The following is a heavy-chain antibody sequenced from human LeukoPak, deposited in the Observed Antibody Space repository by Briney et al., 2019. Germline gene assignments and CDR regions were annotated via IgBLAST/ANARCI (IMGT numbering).Heavy chain of an antibody. V-gene: IGHV1-18*01. D-gene: IGHD1-26*01. CDR3: ASQYIVGATTDAFDI. Sequence: GASVKVSCKASGYTFTSDGISWVRGAPGEGVGGVGWISAYNGNTHYAQKPQGSVTMTTDTSTSTAYMELRSLRPDDTAVYYCASQYIVGATTDAFDIWGQGTMVTVSS. J-gene: IGHJ3*02. CDR2: ISAYNGNT. CDR1: GYTFTSDG.